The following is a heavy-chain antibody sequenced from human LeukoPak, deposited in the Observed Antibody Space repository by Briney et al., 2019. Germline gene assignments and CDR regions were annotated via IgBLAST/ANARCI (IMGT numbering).Heavy chain of an antibody. V-gene: IGHV4-61*02. CDR3: ARDGFGDSFDY. J-gene: IGHJ4*02. CDR2: IYTSGST. CDR1: GGSISSGSYY. D-gene: IGHD3-10*01. Sequence: SETLFLTCTVSGGSISSGSYYWSWIRQPAGKGLEWIGRIYTSGSTNYNPSLKSRVTISVDTSKNQFSLKLSSVTAADTAVYYCARDGFGDSFDYWGQGTLVTVSS.